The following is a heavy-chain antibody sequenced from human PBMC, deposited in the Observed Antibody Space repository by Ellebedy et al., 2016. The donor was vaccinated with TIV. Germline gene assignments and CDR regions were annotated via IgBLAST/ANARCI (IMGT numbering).Heavy chain of an antibody. J-gene: IGHJ6*02. CDR2: ISAYNGNT. V-gene: IGHV1-18*01. CDR3: ARMPDYYDSSGYRYYYYYGMDV. D-gene: IGHD3-22*01. Sequence: ASVKVSCXASGYTFTSYGISWVRQAPGQGLEWMGWISAYNGNTNYAQKFQGRVTITRDTSASTAYMELSSLRSEDTAVYYCARMPDYYDSSGYRYYYYYGMDVWGQGTTVTVSS. CDR1: GYTFTSYG.